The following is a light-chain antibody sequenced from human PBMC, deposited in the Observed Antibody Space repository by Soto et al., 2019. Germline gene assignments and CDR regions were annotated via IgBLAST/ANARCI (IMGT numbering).Light chain of an antibody. Sequence: IVLTQSPGTLSLSPGERATLSCRASQSVSSTYLAWYQQKPGQAPRLLIFGASSRATAIPDRFSGSGSGIDFTLTISRLEPEDSAVYYCQQYGSSLYTFGQGTKLEIK. V-gene: IGKV3-20*01. J-gene: IGKJ2*01. CDR2: GAS. CDR1: QSVSSTY. CDR3: QQYGSSLYT.